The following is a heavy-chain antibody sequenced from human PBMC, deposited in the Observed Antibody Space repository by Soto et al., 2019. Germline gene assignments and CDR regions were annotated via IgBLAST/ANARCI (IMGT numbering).Heavy chain of an antibody. V-gene: IGHV3-66*01. Sequence: EVQVVESGGGLVQPGGSLRLSCAASGFSVTNNYMNWVRQAPGKGLEWVSIIDIGGNTYYADSVKDRFTISRDNSRNTRYRHMDSLRAEDTAVYYCARVRGSTGYLGRESYFDYWGQGTLVTVSP. D-gene: IGHD2-2*01. CDR3: ARVRGSTGYLGRESYFDY. J-gene: IGHJ4*02. CDR2: IDIGGNT. CDR1: GFSVTNNY.